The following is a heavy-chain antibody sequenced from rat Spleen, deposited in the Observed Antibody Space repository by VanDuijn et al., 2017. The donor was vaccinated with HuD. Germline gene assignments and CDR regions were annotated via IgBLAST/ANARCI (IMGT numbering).Heavy chain of an antibody. D-gene: IGHD3-2*01. J-gene: IGHJ3*01. CDR1: GFSLTSYH. CDR2: IWGDGST. Sequence: QVQLKESGPGLVKPSETLSLTCTVSGFSLTSYHVSWVRQPPGKGLEWMGVIWGDGSTAYNSAPKSRLSISRDTSKSQVFLKMNSLQTEDTAIYYCTRGARPFAYWGQGTLVTVSS. CDR3: TRGARPFAY. V-gene: IGHV2-32*01.